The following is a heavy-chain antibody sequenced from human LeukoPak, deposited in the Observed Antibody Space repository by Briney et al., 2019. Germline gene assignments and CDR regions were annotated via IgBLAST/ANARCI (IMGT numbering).Heavy chain of an antibody. Sequence: GGSLRLSCAASGFTFSSYAMSWVRQAPGKGLEWVSAISGSGGSTYYADSVKGRFTTSRDNSKNTLYLQMNSLRAEDTAVYYCAKSIAVAGTSNWFDPWGQGTLVTVSS. CDR1: GFTFSSYA. CDR2: ISGSGGST. J-gene: IGHJ5*02. V-gene: IGHV3-23*01. D-gene: IGHD6-19*01. CDR3: AKSIAVAGTSNWFDP.